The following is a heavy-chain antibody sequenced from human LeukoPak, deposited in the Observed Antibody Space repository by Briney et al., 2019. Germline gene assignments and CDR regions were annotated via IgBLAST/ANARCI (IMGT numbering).Heavy chain of an antibody. Sequence: PGGSLRLSCAASGFTFSSYAMSWVRQAPGKGLEWVSAISGSGGSTYYADSVKGRFTISRDNSKNTLYLQMNSLRAEDTAVYYCAKGDRYCSGGGCYSRYFDYWGQGTLVTVSS. V-gene: IGHV3-23*01. D-gene: IGHD2-15*01. CDR2: ISGSGGST. CDR3: AKGDRYCSGGGCYSRYFDY. J-gene: IGHJ4*02. CDR1: GFTFSSYA.